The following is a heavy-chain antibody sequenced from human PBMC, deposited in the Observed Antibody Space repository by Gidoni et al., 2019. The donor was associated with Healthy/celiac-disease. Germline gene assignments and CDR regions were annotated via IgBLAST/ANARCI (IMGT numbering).Heavy chain of an antibody. V-gene: IGHV4-61*02. J-gene: IGHJ4*02. CDR2: IYTSGST. Sequence: QVQLQESGPGLVKPSQTLSLTCPVSGGSISSGSYYWSWIRQPAGKGLEWIGRIYTSGSTNYNPSLKSRVTISVDTSKNQFSLKLSSVTAADTAVYYCARGGIVATIDYWGQGTLVTVSS. CDR1: GGSISSGSYY. CDR3: ARGGIVATIDY. D-gene: IGHD5-12*01.